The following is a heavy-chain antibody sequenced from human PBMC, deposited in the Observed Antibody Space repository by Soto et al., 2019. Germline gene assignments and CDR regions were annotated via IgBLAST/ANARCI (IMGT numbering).Heavy chain of an antibody. CDR3: ARDYSSSTQLFDY. CDR1: GYTFTDYA. V-gene: IGHV1-3*01. Sequence: ASVKVSCKTSGYTFTDYAMHWVRQAPGQRLEWMGWINAGNGNTKYSQKFQGRVTITRDTSARTAYMELSSLRSEDTAVYYCARDYSSSTQLFDYWGQGTLVTVSS. J-gene: IGHJ4*02. D-gene: IGHD6-13*01. CDR2: INAGNGNT.